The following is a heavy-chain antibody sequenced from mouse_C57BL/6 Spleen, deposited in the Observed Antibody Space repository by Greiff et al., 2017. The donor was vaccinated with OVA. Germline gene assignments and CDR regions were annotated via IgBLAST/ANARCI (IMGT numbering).Heavy chain of an antibody. Sequence: QVQLQQSGPGLVAPSQSLSITCTVSGFSLTSYAISWVRQPPGKGLEWLGVIWTGGGTNYNSALNSRLNISKDNSKSQVFLKMNSLQTDDTARYYCDSKVIPRWLLRGGAMDYWGQGTSVTVSS. V-gene: IGHV2-9-1*01. CDR3: DSKVIPRWLLRGGAMDY. CDR1: GFSLTSYA. CDR2: IWTGGGT. D-gene: IGHD2-3*01. J-gene: IGHJ4*01.